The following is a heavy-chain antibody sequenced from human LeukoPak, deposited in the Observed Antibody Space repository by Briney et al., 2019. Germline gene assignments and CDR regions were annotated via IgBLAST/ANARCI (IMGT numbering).Heavy chain of an antibody. Sequence: PSETLSLTCAVSGGSISSSNWWSWVRQPPGKGLEWVGEIFHSGSTNYNPSLKGRVTISVDKSKNQFSLNLSSVTAADTAVYYCAGAPHCSTTSCYGRFHHWGQGTLVTVSS. V-gene: IGHV4-4*02. CDR1: GGSISSSNW. J-gene: IGHJ1*01. D-gene: IGHD2-2*01. CDR3: AGAPHCSTTSCYGRFHH. CDR2: IFHSGST.